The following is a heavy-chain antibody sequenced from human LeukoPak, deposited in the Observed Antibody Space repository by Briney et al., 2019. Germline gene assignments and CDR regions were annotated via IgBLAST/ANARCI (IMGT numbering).Heavy chain of an antibody. CDR1: GFTFSNAW. D-gene: IGHD6-19*01. J-gene: IGHJ4*02. CDR3: TTGSSGWSDYFDY. CDR2: IKSKTDGGTT. V-gene: IGHV3-15*01. Sequence: GGSLRLSCAASGFTFSNAWMSWVRQAPGKGLEWVGRIKSKTDGGTTDYAAPVKGRFTISRDDSKNTLYLQMNSLKTEDTAVYYRTTGSSGWSDYFDYWGQGTLVTVSS.